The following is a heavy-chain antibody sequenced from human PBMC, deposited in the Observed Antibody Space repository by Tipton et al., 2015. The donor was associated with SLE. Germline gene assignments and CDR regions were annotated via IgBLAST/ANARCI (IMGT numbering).Heavy chain of an antibody. D-gene: IGHD5-24*01. CDR1: AGSFTGYS. V-gene: IGHV4-34*01. CDR3: ARLEGDGYKWYFDY. J-gene: IGHJ4*02. Sequence: TLSLTCAVSAGSFTGYSWNWIRQSPGKGLEWIGAIGHSGTPNYNPSLKSRVTISVDTSKNQFSLKLSSVTAADTAVYYCARLEGDGYKWYFDYWGQGTLVTVST. CDR2: IGHSGTP.